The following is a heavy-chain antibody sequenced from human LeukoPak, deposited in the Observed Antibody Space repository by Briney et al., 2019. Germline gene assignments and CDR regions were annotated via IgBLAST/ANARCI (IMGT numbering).Heavy chain of an antibody. CDR1: GFTFGKYW. D-gene: IGHD3/OR15-3a*01. V-gene: IGHV3-7*03. CDR2: IKLDGSEK. Sequence: GGSLRLSCVASGFTFGKYWMSLVRQAPGKGLEWVANIKLDGSEKNYVDSVKGRFTISRDNTKNSLYLQMNSLRAEDTAVFYCARDQYDTWSRRGNFDSWGQGTLVIVSS. J-gene: IGHJ4*02. CDR3: ARDQYDTWSRRGNFDS.